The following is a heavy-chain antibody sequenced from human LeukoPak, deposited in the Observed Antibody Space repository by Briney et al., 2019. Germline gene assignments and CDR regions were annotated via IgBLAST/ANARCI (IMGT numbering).Heavy chain of an antibody. CDR2: ISYDGSNK. J-gene: IGHJ3*02. CDR1: GFTFSSYA. D-gene: IGHD3-10*01. Sequence: GGSLRLSCAASGFTFSSYAMHWVRQAPGKGLEWVAVISYDGSNKYYADSVKGRFTISRDNSKNTLYLQMNSLRAEDTAVYYCAGPPGAFDIWGQGTMVTVSS. V-gene: IGHV3-30-3*01. CDR3: AGPPGAFDI.